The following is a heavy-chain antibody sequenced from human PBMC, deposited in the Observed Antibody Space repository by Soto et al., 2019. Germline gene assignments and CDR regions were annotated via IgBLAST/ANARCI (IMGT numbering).Heavy chain of an antibody. J-gene: IGHJ4*02. V-gene: IGHV4-59*11. D-gene: IGHD7-27*01. CDR1: GGSINNHY. CDR3: ARANWYSEY. CDR2: VYYTGST. Sequence: QVHLQESGPGLVKPSETLSLTCSVSGGSINNHYWSWIRQPPGKGLEWIGYVYYTGSTNYNTSLKRRVTMSVDTSKNQFSLNLTSLTAADTAIYYCARANWYSEYWGQGTLVTVSS.